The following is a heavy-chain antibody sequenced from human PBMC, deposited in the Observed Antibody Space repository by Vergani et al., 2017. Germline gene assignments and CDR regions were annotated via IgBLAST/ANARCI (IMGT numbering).Heavy chain of an antibody. CDR2: IYYSGST. J-gene: IGHJ4*02. CDR1: GGSISSSSYY. V-gene: IGHV4-39*01. Sequence: QLQLQESGPGLVKPSETLSLTCTVSGGSISSSSYYWGWIRQPPGKGLEWIGSIYYSGSTYYNPSLKSRVTISVDTSKNQFSLKLSSVTAADTAVYYCARHDCSSTSCYVNYWGQGTLVTVSS. CDR3: ARHDCSSTSCYVNY. D-gene: IGHD2-2*01.